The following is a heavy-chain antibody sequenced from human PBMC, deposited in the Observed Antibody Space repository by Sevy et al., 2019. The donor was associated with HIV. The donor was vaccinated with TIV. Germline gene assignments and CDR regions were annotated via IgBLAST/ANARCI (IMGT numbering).Heavy chain of an antibody. CDR3: ARLHDSSGYYGYYYFGMDV. CDR1: GGSISSYY. V-gene: IGHV4-59*12. CDR2: IYYSGST. Sequence: SETLSLTCTVSGGSISSYYWSWIRQPPGKGLEWIGYIYYSGSTNYNPSLKSRVTRSVDTSKNQFSLKLSSVTAADTAVYYCARLHDSSGYYGYYYFGMDVWGQGTTVTVSS. D-gene: IGHD3-22*01. J-gene: IGHJ6*02.